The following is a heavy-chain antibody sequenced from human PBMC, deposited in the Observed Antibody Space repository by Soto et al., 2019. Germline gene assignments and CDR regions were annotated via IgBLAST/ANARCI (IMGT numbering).Heavy chain of an antibody. CDR3: ASSPTTALHHFYRMDV. V-gene: IGHV3-53*01. CDR1: DRIVGYNY. CDR2: ISSDRIP. D-gene: IGHD4-17*01. Sequence: PGGSLRLSFAASDRIVGYNYMNWLSQAPGGGLEWVSVISSDRIPYYADFVKGRFIISRDISKSTLFLQMNSLRVDDTAVYFCASSPTTALHHFYRMDVGGPGTTVTVSS. J-gene: IGHJ6*02.